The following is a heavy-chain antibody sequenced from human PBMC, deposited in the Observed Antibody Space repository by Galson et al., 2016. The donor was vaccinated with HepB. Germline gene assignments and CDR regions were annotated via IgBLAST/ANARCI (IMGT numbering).Heavy chain of an antibody. CDR1: GFSLHIFGVG. D-gene: IGHD6-19*01. J-gene: IGHJ4*02. CDR3: ARNGHTTGWWDY. V-gene: IGHV2-5*05. CDR2: IYWDDNK. Sequence: PALVTPTQTVTLTCTFSGFSLHIFGVGVGWIRQPPGKALEWLALIYWDDNKWYGPSLKSRLTITKDTSKNQVVLTMTNMDPVDTATYYCARNGHTTGWWDYWGQGTLVTVSS.